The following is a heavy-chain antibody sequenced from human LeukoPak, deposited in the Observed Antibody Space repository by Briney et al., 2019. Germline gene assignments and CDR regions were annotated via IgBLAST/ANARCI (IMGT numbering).Heavy chain of an antibody. CDR1: DGSFSGYY. J-gene: IGHJ4*02. Sequence: SETLSLTCAVYDGSFSGYYWSWIRQPPGKGLEWIGEINHSGSTNYNPSLKSRVTISVDTSKNQFPLKLSSVTAADTAVYYCASRHYGYSSTLEGDYWGQGTLVTVSS. V-gene: IGHV4-34*01. CDR2: INHSGST. CDR3: ASRHYGYSSTLEGDY. D-gene: IGHD6-13*01.